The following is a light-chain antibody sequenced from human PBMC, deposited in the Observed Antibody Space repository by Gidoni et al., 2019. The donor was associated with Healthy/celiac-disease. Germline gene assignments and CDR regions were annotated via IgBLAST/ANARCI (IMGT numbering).Light chain of an antibody. Sequence: EIQMTQSPSSLSASVGDRVTITCRASQSISSYLNWYQQKPGKAPKLLIYAASSLQSGVPSRFRGSGSGTDFTLPISSLQPEDFATFYCQQSYSTPSWTFGQGTKVEIK. CDR1: QSISSY. CDR3: QQSYSTPSWT. CDR2: AAS. V-gene: IGKV1-39*01. J-gene: IGKJ1*01.